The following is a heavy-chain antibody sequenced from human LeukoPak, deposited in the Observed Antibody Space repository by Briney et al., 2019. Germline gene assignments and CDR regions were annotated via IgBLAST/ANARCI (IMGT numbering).Heavy chain of an antibody. J-gene: IGHJ4*02. CDR1: GGSFSDYY. Sequence: SETLSLTCTVNGGSFSDYYWTWIRQPPGKGLEWIGEINHGGSTDYNPSLKSRVTMSVDTSKNQFSLKLSFVTAADTAVYYCARGIAIGYCSGGSCYPFDYWGQGTLVIVSS. V-gene: IGHV4-34*01. CDR3: ARGIAIGYCSGGSCYPFDY. D-gene: IGHD2-15*01. CDR2: INHGGST.